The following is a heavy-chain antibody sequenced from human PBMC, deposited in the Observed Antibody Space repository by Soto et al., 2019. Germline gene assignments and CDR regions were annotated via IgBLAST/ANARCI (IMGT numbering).Heavy chain of an antibody. D-gene: IGHD2-15*01. V-gene: IGHV3-30*18. J-gene: IGHJ6*02. CDR3: AKDQNVVVVAATTDYYYGMDV. CDR1: GFTFSSYG. CDR2: ISYDGSNK. Sequence: QVQLVESGGGVVQPGRSLRLSCAASGFTFSSYGMHWVRQAPGKGLERVAVISYDGSNKYYADSVKGRFTISRDNSKNTLYLQMNSLRAEDTAVYYCAKDQNVVVVAATTDYYYGMDVWGQGTTVTVSS.